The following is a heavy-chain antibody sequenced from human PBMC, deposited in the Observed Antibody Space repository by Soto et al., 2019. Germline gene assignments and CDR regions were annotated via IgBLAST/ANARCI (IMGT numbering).Heavy chain of an antibody. D-gene: IGHD1-26*01. J-gene: IGHJ4*02. CDR3: ARGHAGIVGPSDY. Sequence: QVQLVQSGAEVKKPGASVKVSCKVSGYTFIDYGISWVRQAPGQGLEWMGWISGYSDNTNYAQNFQGRVTMTTDTSTSTAYMELRSLRSDDTAVYFCARGHAGIVGPSDYWGQGTLVTVSS. V-gene: IGHV1-18*01. CDR1: GYTFIDYG. CDR2: ISGYSDNT.